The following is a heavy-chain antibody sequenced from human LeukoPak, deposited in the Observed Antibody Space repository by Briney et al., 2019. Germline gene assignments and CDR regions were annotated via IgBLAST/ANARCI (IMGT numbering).Heavy chain of an antibody. D-gene: IGHD2/OR15-2a*01. CDR2: IYYSGDT. V-gene: IGHV4-39*01. J-gene: IGHJ4*02. CDR3: ARHENIIIVPTAHAFDC. CDR1: AGSISSSNYY. Sequence: PSETLSLTCTVAAGSISSSNYYWGWIRQPPGKGLEWIGSIYYSGDTYYNPSLRSRATISVDTSKNRFSLKLSSVTAADTAVYFCARHENIIIVPTAHAFDCWGQGTLVTVSS.